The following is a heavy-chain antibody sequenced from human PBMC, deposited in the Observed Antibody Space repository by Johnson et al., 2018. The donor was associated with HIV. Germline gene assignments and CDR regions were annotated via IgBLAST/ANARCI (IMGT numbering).Heavy chain of an antibody. J-gene: IGHJ3*02. Sequence: VQLVESGGGLVQPGRSLRLSCAASGFTFDDYAMHWVRQAPGKGLEWVSVIYGGGGTFYADSVKGRFTISRDSSKNTLYLQMNSLRADDTAVYYCARQPWDGSDIWGQGTTVTVSS. CDR2: IYGGGGT. D-gene: IGHD1-1*01. CDR1: GFTFDDYA. V-gene: IGHV3-23*04. CDR3: ARQPWDGSDI.